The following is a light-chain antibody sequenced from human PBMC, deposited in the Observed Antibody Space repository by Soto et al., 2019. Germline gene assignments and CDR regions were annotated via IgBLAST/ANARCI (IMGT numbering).Light chain of an antibody. V-gene: IGLV1-51*01. Sequence: QSVLTQPPSVSAAPGQKVTISCSGSSSNIGNNYVSWYQQLPGTAPKLLIYDNNKRPSGIPDRFSGSKSGTSATLGTTGLQTGDEADYYCGTWDSSLTAYVFGTGTKVT. CDR3: GTWDSSLTAYV. J-gene: IGLJ1*01. CDR2: DNN. CDR1: SSNIGNNY.